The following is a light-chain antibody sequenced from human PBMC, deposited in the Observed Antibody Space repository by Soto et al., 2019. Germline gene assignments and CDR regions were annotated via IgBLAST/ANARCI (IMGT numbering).Light chain of an antibody. CDR1: QGISSY. CDR3: QQVNSYPQT. V-gene: IGKV1-9*01. Sequence: DIQLTQSPSFLSASVGDRVTITCRASQGISSYLAWYQQKPGKAPKLLIYAASTLQSGVPSRFSGSGSGTEFTLTISSLLPEDFTTYYCQQVNSYPQTFGPGTKVDLK. J-gene: IGKJ3*01. CDR2: AAS.